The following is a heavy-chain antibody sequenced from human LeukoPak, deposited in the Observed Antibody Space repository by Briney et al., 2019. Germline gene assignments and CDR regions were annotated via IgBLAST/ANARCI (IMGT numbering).Heavy chain of an antibody. CDR1: GFTFSSYE. Sequence: GGSLRLSCAASGFTFSSYEMNWVRQAPGKGLEWVSAISGSGGSTYYADSVKGRFIISRDNSKNTLYLQMNSLRAEDTAVYYCARANRDYDILTGYSPYWYFDLWGRGTLVTVSS. CDR2: ISGSGGST. CDR3: ARANRDYDILTGYSPYWYFDL. D-gene: IGHD3-9*01. V-gene: IGHV3-23*01. J-gene: IGHJ2*01.